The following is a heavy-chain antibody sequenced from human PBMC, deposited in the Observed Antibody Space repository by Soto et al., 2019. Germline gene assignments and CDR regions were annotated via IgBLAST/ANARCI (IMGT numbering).Heavy chain of an antibody. CDR1: GFTFSSYA. CDR3: AKDLRVYAGGAALGDYYFDY. CDR2: ISGSGGST. J-gene: IGHJ4*02. D-gene: IGHD2-8*01. V-gene: IGHV3-23*01. Sequence: GGSLRLSCAASGFTFSSYAMSWVRQAPGKGLEWVSAISGSGGSTYYADSVKGRFTISRDNSKNTLYLQMNSLRAEDTAVYYCAKDLRVYAGGAALGDYYFDYWGQGTLVTVSS.